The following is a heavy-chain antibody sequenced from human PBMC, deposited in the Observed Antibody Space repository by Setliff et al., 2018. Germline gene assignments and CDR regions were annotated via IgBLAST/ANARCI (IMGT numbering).Heavy chain of an antibody. D-gene: IGHD6-6*01. CDR1: GESLIDYS. CDR2: YSHSGGS. V-gene: IGHV4-34*01. Sequence: SETLSLTCTVFGESLIDYSWHWIRQPPGKGLEWIGEYSHSGGSKYHPSLEGRVTISADESRRQVSLKLTSLTAADTAVYYCASPQARGFWARYYFDLWGQGTLVTVSS. J-gene: IGHJ4*02. CDR3: ASPQARGFWARYYFDL.